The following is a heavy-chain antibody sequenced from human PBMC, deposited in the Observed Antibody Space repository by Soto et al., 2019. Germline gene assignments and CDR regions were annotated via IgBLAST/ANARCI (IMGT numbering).Heavy chain of an antibody. D-gene: IGHD2-2*01. CDR2: INAGNGNT. J-gene: IGHJ5*02. CDR1: GYTFTSYA. CDR3: ARGRVPPANSAWIDP. V-gene: IGHV1-3*01. Sequence: GASVKVSCKASGYTFTSYAMHWVRQAPGQRLEWMGWINAGNGNTKYSQKFQGRVTITRDTSASTAYMELSSLRSEDTAVYYCARGRVPPANSAWIDPWGQGTLVTGSS.